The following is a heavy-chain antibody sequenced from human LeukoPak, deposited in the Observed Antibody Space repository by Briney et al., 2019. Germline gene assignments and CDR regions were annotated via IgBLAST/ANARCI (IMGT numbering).Heavy chain of an antibody. CDR1: GFTFSSYS. Sequence: PGRSLRLSCAASGFTFSSYSMNWVRQAPGKGLEWVSSISSSSSYIYYADSVKGRFTISRDNAKNSLYLQMNSLTAEDTAVYYCARDPRYCSSTSCYPEGWFDPWGQGTLVTVSS. J-gene: IGHJ5*02. CDR3: ARDPRYCSSTSCYPEGWFDP. D-gene: IGHD2-2*01. CDR2: ISSSSSYI. V-gene: IGHV3-21*01.